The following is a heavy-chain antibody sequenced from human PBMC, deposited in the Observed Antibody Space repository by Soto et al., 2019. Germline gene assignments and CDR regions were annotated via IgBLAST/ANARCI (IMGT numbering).Heavy chain of an antibody. CDR3: ARGPRRSIAARYYGMDV. CDR1: GGSFSGDY. V-gene: IGHV4-34*01. D-gene: IGHD6-6*01. J-gene: IGHJ6*02. CDR2: INHSGST. Sequence: SETLSLTCAVYGGSFSGDYWSWIRQPPGKGLEWIGEINHSGSTNYNPSLKSRVTISVDTSKNQFSLKLSSVTAADTAVYYCARGPRRSIAARYYGMDVWGQGTTVTVSS.